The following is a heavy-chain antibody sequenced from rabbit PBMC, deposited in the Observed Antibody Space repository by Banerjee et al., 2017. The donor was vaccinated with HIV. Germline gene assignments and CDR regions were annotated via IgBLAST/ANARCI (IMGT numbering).Heavy chain of an antibody. V-gene: IGHV1S45*01. Sequence: QEQLEESGGDLVKPEGSLTLTCTASGFSFSTNTMCWVRQAPGKGLEWIGCINTGSGSTYYASWAKGRFTISKTSSTTVTLQMTSLTAADTATYFCARDLAGVIGWNFDLWGQGTLVTVS. CDR2: INTGSGST. CDR3: ARDLAGVIGWNFDL. D-gene: IGHD4-1*01. CDR1: GFSFSTNT. J-gene: IGHJ4*01.